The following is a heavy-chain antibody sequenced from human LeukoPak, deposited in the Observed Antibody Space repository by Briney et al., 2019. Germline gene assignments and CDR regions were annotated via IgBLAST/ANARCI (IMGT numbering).Heavy chain of an antibody. D-gene: IGHD6-6*01. Sequence: GGSLRLSCAVSGFTFSGFWMSWSRQAPGKGLEWVASINSDGSEGYYADVVKGRFTISRDNAKNSLYLQINSLRAEDTAVYYCARTSYSSSSSVWGQGTMVTVSS. J-gene: IGHJ3*01. CDR1: GFTFSGFW. CDR3: ARTSYSSSSSV. V-gene: IGHV3-7*03. CDR2: INSDGSEG.